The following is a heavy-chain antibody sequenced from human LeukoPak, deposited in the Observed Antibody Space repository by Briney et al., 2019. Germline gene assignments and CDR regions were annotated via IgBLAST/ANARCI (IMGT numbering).Heavy chain of an antibody. Sequence: SETLSLTCTVSGGSISRSNSYWGWIRQPPGKGREWVVSLYYRGSTHNNPSLKSRLIISGDTYKNQFSLKLSSVTAADTAVYYCASRIAVAGTHYFDYWGQGTLLTVSS. CDR3: ASRIAVAGTHYFDY. D-gene: IGHD6-19*01. CDR2: LYYRGST. CDR1: GGSISRSNSY. V-gene: IGHV4-39*01. J-gene: IGHJ4*02.